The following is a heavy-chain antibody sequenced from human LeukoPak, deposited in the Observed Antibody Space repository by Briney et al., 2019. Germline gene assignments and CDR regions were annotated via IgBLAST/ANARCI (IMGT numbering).Heavy chain of an antibody. V-gene: IGHV3-74*01. J-gene: IGHJ3*02. CDR2: INSDGSST. CDR1: GFTFSRYW. CDR3: VLDLFSSFAFDI. D-gene: IGHD3/OR15-3a*01. Sequence: GGSLRLSCAASGFTFSRYWMHWVRQAPGKGLLWVSRINSDGSSTYYADSVKGRFATSRDNAKNALHLQMNSLTAEDTAVYYCVLDLFSSFAFDIWGQGTMVTVSS.